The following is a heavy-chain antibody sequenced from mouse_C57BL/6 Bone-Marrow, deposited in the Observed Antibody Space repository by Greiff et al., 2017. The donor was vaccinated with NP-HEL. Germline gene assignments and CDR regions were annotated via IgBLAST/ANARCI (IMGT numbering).Heavy chain of an antibody. V-gene: IGHV1-81*01. CDR1: GYTFTSYG. Sequence: VQLQQSGAELARPGASVKLSCKASGYTFTSYGISWVKQRTGQGLEWIGEIYPRSGNTYYNEKFKGKATLTADKSSSTAYMELRSLTSEDSAVYFCARHHYYGKVYFDYWGQGNTLTVSS. J-gene: IGHJ2*01. D-gene: IGHD1-2*01. CDR3: ARHHYYGKVYFDY. CDR2: IYPRSGNT.